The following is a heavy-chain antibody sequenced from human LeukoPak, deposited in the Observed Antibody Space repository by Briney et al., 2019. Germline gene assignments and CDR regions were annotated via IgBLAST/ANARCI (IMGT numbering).Heavy chain of an antibody. J-gene: IGHJ6*03. CDR2: INHSGST. CDR3: ARQNFYRYCRSTSCYRPYYYYYMDV. CDR1: GGSFSGYY. V-gene: IGHV4-34*01. D-gene: IGHD2-2*01. Sequence: PSETLSLTCAVYGGSFSGYYWSWIRQPPGKGLEWIGEINHSGSTNYNPSLKSRVTISVDTSKNQFSLKLSSVTAADTTVYYCARQNFYRYCRSTSCYRPYYYYYMDVWGKGTTVTIFS.